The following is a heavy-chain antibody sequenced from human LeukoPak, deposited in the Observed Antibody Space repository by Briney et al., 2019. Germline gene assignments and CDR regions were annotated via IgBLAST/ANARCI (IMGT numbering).Heavy chain of an antibody. J-gene: IGHJ4*02. CDR1: GFTVSSNY. CDR3: AREGPPGGGYFDY. D-gene: IGHD4-23*01. V-gene: IGHV3-53*01. CDR2: IYSGGST. Sequence: GGSLRLSCAASGFTVSSNYMSWVRQAPGKGLEWVSVIYSGGSTYYAGSVKGRFTISRDNSKNTLYLQMNSLRAEDTAVYYCAREGPPGGGYFDYWGQGTLVTVSS.